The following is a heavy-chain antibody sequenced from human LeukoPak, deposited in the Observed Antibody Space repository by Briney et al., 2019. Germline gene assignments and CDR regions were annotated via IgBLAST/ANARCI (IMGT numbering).Heavy chain of an antibody. J-gene: IGHJ5*02. Sequence: SVKVSCKASGGTFSSYAISWVRQAPGQGLEWMGRIIPILGIANYAQKFQGRVTITANKSTSTAYMELSSLRSEDTAVYYCARLNGGDWFDPWGQGTLVTVSS. CDR1: GGTFSSYA. D-gene: IGHD1-1*01. CDR3: ARLNGGDWFDP. V-gene: IGHV1-69*04. CDR2: IIPILGIA.